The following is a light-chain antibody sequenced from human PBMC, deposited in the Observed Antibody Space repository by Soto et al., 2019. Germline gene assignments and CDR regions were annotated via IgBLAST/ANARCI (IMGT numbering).Light chain of an antibody. V-gene: IGKV1-12*01. J-gene: IGKJ1*01. CDR1: RDISNS. CDR2: GAS. CDR3: QQTSAFPRT. Sequence: DIQMTQSPSTLSGSVGDRLTITCRASRDISNSLAWYQQTPGKAPKLLLRGASSLHRGVPSRFSGGGAWTEFTLTISSLQPEDFATYYCQQTSAFPRTFGQGTKVDI.